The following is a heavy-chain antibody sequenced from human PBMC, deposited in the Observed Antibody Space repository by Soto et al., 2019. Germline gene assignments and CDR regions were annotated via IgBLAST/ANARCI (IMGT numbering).Heavy chain of an antibody. CDR1: GGSISSGDYY. CDR2: IYYSGST. CDR3: ARDLRFEPPVFDY. J-gene: IGHJ4*02. D-gene: IGHD3-16*01. V-gene: IGHV4-30-4*01. Sequence: SDTLSLTCTVSGGSISSGDYYWSWIRQPPGKGLEWIGYIYYSGSTYYNPSLKSRVTISVDTSKNQFSLKLSSVTAADTAVYYCARDLRFEPPVFDYWGQGTLVTVSS.